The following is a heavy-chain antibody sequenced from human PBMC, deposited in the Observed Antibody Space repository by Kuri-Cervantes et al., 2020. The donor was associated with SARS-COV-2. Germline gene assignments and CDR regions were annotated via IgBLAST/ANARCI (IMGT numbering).Heavy chain of an antibody. J-gene: IGHJ4*02. Sequence: ASVKVSCKASGYIFTSHNMHWVRRAPGQGLKWMGMLDPSGGSRINTQKFQGRLTMTRDTPTSTVYMELSSLRSDDTAVYYCAREYYYGSGRYYGAFDHWGQGTPVTVSS. CDR2: LDPSGGSR. CDR3: AREYYYGSGRYYGAFDH. D-gene: IGHD3-10*01. V-gene: IGHV1-46*01. CDR1: GYIFTSHN.